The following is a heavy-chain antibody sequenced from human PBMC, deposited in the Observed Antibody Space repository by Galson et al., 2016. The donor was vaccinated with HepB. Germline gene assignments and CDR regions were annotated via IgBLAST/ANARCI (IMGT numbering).Heavy chain of an antibody. D-gene: IGHD6-25*01. CDR2: TYYRSKWCN. CDR1: GDSVSSNSAA. Sequence: CDISGDSVSSNSAAWNWIRQSPSRGLEWLGRTYYRSKWCNDYAEAVKSRITINPDTSKNQFSLQLHSVTPDDTAFYYCAGEGASGYALDYWGQGTLVTVAS. V-gene: IGHV6-1*01. CDR3: AGEGASGYALDY. J-gene: IGHJ4*02.